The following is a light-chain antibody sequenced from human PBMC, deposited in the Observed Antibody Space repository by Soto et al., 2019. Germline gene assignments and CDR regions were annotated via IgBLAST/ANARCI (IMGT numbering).Light chain of an antibody. Sequence: DIQMTQSPSSLSASVGDRVTITCRASQGIGNDLGWYQQKPGKAPKRLIYATSSLQSGVPSRFSGSGSGTAFTLTISSLQPEEFATYYCLQHNSSPWTFGPGTKVEVK. V-gene: IGKV1-17*01. J-gene: IGKJ1*01. CDR1: QGIGND. CDR2: ATS. CDR3: LQHNSSPWT.